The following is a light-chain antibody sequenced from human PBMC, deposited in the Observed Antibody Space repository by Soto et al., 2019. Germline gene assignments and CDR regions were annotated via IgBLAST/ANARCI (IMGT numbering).Light chain of an antibody. CDR3: QQYHGYSWT. CDR2: KAS. J-gene: IGKJ1*01. V-gene: IGKV1-5*03. Sequence: DIQMTPSPSTLSASVGDRVIITCRASQSISSWLAWYQQKPGKAPKLLIYKASSLESGVPSRFSGSGSGTDFTLTISSLQPDDFAIYYCQQYHGYSWTFGQGTKVDI. CDR1: QSISSW.